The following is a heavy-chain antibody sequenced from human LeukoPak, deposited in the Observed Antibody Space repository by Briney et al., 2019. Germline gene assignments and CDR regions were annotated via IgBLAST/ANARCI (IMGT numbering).Heavy chain of an antibody. Sequence: GGSLRLSCAASGFTFNSYAMSWVRQAPGKGLEWVSAISGSGGSTYYADSVKGRFTISRDNSKNTLYLQMNSLRAEDTAVYYCAKDRYRMVRGVGFDYWGQGTLVTVSS. J-gene: IGHJ4*02. CDR2: ISGSGGST. CDR1: GFTFNSYA. V-gene: IGHV3-23*01. CDR3: AKDRYRMVRGVGFDY. D-gene: IGHD3-10*01.